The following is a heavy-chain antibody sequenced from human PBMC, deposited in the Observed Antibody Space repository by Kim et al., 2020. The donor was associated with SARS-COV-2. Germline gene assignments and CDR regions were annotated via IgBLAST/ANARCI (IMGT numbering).Heavy chain of an antibody. CDR2: IKSKTDGGTT. Sequence: GGSLRLSCAASGFTFSNAWMSWVRQAPGKGLEWVGRIKSKTDGGTTDYAAPVKGRFTISRDDSKNTLYLQMNSLKTEDTAVYYCTTLVVPAAVKKMDAFDIWGQGTMVTVSS. CDR1: GFTFSNAW. CDR3: TTLVVPAAVKKMDAFDI. V-gene: IGHV3-15*01. D-gene: IGHD2-2*01. J-gene: IGHJ3*02.